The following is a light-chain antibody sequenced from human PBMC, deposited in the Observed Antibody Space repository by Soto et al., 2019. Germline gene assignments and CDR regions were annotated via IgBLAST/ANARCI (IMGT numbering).Light chain of an antibody. CDR1: QTISSW. CDR2: KAS. CDR3: QRYDKYPFT. V-gene: IGKV1-5*03. J-gene: IGKJ3*01. Sequence: DIQMTQSPSTLSASVGDRVTITCPASQTISSWLAWYQQKPGKPPNLLIYKASSLESGVPARFSGSGSGTDFTRTISSLQPEDFATYYCQRYDKYPFTFGPGTKVDIK.